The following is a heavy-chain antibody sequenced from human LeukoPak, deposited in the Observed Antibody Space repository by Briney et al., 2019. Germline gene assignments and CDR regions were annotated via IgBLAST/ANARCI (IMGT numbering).Heavy chain of an antibody. CDR3: ARAAVITYWYFDL. CDR1: GGSFSGYY. CDR2: INHSGST. V-gene: IGHV4-34*01. D-gene: IGHD3-22*01. Sequence: SETLSLTCAVYGGSFSGYYWSWIRQPPGKGLEWIGEINHSGSTNYNPSLKSRVTISVDTSKNQFSLKLGSVTAADTAVYYCARAAVITYWYFDLWGRGTLVTVSS. J-gene: IGHJ2*01.